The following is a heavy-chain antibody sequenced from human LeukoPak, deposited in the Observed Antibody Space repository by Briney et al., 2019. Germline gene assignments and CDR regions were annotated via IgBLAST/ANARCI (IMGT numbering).Heavy chain of an antibody. V-gene: IGHV3-23*01. CDR1: GFIFSDYY. CDR3: AKDGTYYDFLTGLYYIIPFDY. CDR2: ISGSGGST. Sequence: PGGSLRLSCVASGFIFSDYYMTWIRQAPGKGLEWVSAISGSGGSTYYADSVKGRFTISRDNSKNTLYLQMNSLRAEDTAVYYCAKDGTYYDFLTGLYYIIPFDYWGQGTLVTVSS. D-gene: IGHD3-9*01. J-gene: IGHJ4*02.